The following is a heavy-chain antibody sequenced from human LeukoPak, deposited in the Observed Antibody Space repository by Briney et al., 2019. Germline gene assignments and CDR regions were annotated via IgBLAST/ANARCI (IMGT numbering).Heavy chain of an antibody. J-gene: IGHJ3*02. V-gene: IGHV3-21*01. CDR3: ARVRYCSGGSCSDAFDI. CDR2: ISSSTSYI. D-gene: IGHD2-15*01. CDR1: GFIFSSYS. Sequence: GGSLRLSCAASGFIFSSYSMNWVRQAPGKGLEWVSSISSSTSYIYYADSVKGRFTISRDNAKTSLYLQMNSLRAEDTAVYYCARVRYCSGGSCSDAFDIWGQGTMVTVSS.